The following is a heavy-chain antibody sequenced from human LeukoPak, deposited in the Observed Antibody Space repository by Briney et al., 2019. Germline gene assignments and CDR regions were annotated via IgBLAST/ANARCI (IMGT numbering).Heavy chain of an antibody. CDR2: IYYSGKT. CDR3: ARDVTTMVRGGGAFDI. V-gene: IGHV4-39*07. J-gene: IGHJ3*02. CDR1: GGSIAGSSNY. D-gene: IGHD3-10*01. Sequence: SETLSLTCTVSGGSIAGSSNYWVWIRQPPGKGLEWVGNIYYSGKTYYNPSLKSRVTISVDTSKNQFSLKLSSVTAADTAVYYCARDVTTMVRGGGAFDIWGQGTMVTVSS.